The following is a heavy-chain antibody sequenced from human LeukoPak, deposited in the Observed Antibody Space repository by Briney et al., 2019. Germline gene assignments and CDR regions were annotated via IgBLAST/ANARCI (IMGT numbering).Heavy chain of an antibody. CDR1: GGSISSSSYY. J-gene: IGHJ4*02. CDR2: IYYSGSN. Sequence: SETLSLTCTVSGGSISSSSYYWGWIRQPPGKGLEWIGSIYYSGSNYYNPSLKSRVTIAVDTSKNQFSLKLSSATAADTAVYYCARHSYSSGWYSDYWGQGTLVTVSS. CDR3: ARHSYSSGWYSDY. D-gene: IGHD6-19*01. V-gene: IGHV4-39*01.